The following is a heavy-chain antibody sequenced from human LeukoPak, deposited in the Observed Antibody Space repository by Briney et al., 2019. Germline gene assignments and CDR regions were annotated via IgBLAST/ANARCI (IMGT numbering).Heavy chain of an antibody. CDR2: INTNTGNP. D-gene: IGHD3-9*01. CDR1: GYTFTSYA. V-gene: IGHV7-4-1*02. CDR3: ARDPTLRYPDSNNWFDP. J-gene: IGHJ5*02. Sequence: ASVKVSCKASGYTFTSYAMNCVRQAPGQGLEWMGWINTNTGNPTYAHGFTGRFVFSLDTSVSTAYLQISSLKAEDTAVYYCARDPTLRYPDSNNWFDPWGQGTLVTVSS.